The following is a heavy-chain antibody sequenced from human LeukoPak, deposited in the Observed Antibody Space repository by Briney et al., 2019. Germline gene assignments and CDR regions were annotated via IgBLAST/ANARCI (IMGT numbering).Heavy chain of an antibody. CDR2: ISGSGGST. D-gene: IGHD3-22*01. CDR3: AKDPTMIVVVIPDY. V-gene: IGHV3-23*01. J-gene: IGHJ4*02. CDR1: GFTFSSYA. Sequence: GGSLRLSCAASGFTFSSYAMSWVRQAPGKGLEWVSAISGSGGSTYYADSVKGRFTISRDNSKNTLYLQMNSLRAEDTDVYSCAKDPTMIVVVIPDYWGQGTLVTVSS.